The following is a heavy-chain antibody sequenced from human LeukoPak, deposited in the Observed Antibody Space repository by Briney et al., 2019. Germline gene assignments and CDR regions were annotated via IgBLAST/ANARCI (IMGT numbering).Heavy chain of an antibody. CDR1: GGSFSGYY. Sequence: SETLSLTCAVYGGSFSGYYWSWIRQPPGKGLEWIGEINHSGSTNYNPSLKSRVTISVDTSKNQFSLKLSSVTAADTAVYYCARDSGYGYNSFPTPDYWGQGTLVTVSS. J-gene: IGHJ4*02. D-gene: IGHD5-24*01. CDR3: ARDSGYGYNSFPTPDY. V-gene: IGHV4-34*01. CDR2: INHSGST.